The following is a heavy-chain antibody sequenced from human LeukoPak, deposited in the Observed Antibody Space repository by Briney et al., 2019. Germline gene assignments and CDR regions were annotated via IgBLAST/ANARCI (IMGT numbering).Heavy chain of an antibody. CDR1: GDSMSNFY. Sequence: SETLSLTCTVSGDSMSNFYWSWIRQPPGKGLEWIGYIYSDGTTNYNPSLKSRVTISADTSKNQFSLNLSSVTAADTAVYYCARQGRDGYNGAMGYWGRGTLVTVSS. CDR2: IYSDGTT. J-gene: IGHJ4*02. D-gene: IGHD5-24*01. CDR3: ARQGRDGYNGAMGY. V-gene: IGHV4-59*08.